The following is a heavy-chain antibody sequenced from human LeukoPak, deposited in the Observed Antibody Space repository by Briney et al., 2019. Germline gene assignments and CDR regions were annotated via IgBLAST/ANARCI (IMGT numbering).Heavy chain of an antibody. CDR2: ISGSGGST. J-gene: IGHJ4*02. CDR1: GFTFSSYA. V-gene: IGHV3-23*01. Sequence: GGSLRLSCAASGFTFSSYAMSWVRQARGKGLEWVSAISGSGGSTYYADSVKGRFTISRDNSKNTRYLLMNSLRAEDTAVYYCARRGTAPDYWGQGTLVTVSS. CDR3: ARRGTAPDY. D-gene: IGHD1-14*01.